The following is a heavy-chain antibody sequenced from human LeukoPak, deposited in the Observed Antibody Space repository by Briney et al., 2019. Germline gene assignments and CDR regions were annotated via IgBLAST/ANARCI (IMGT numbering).Heavy chain of an antibody. Sequence: GGSLRLSCAASGFTFGAYDMHWVRQTTGRRLEWVSSIGTDHNTFQPGSVKGRSFISREKAENSLYLQMNNLRDGETAVYYCARGPPGSGLTIDWWGQGALVTVSS. CDR1: GFTFGAYD. V-gene: IGHV3-13*01. CDR3: ARGPPGSGLTIDW. CDR2: IGTDHNT. J-gene: IGHJ4*02.